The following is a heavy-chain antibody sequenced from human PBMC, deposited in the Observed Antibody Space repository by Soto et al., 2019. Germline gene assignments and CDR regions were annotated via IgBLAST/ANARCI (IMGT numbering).Heavy chain of an antibody. CDR3: AHGSYPFDY. V-gene: IGHV2-5*01. J-gene: IGHJ4*02. CDR1: GFSLSTSGVG. CDR2: IYWNDDN. Sequence: SGPTLVKPTQTLTLTCTFSGFSLSTSGVGVGWIRQPPGKALEWLALIYWNDDNLYSTSPKSRLTITKDTSKNQVVLTMTNMDAGDAATYYCAHGSYPFDYWGQGTLVTVSS. D-gene: IGHD1-26*01.